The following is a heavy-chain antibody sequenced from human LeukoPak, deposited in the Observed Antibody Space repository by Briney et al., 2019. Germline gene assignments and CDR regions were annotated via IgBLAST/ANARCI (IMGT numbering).Heavy chain of an antibody. CDR3: ARVQVVVVAATLSMDV. CDR1: GFTFSGYW. J-gene: IGHJ6*02. V-gene: IGHV3-74*01. Sequence: GGSLRLSCAASGFTFSGYWMHWVRQAPGKGLVWVSRINSDGSSTSYADSVKGRFTISRDNAKNTLYLQMNSLRAEDTAVYYCARVQVVVVAATLSMDVWGQGTTVTVSS. D-gene: IGHD2-15*01. CDR2: INSDGSST.